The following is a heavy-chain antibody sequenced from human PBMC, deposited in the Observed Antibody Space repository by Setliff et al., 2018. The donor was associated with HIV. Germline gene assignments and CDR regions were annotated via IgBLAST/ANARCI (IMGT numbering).Heavy chain of an antibody. Sequence: TSETLSLTCTVSGDSISSGGYYWSWIRQPAGQGLEWIGRIYTSGNTNYNPSTNYNPSLKSRITISLETSRNQFSLRVTSVTATGTAVYYCTRQSPVAGSGAFDIWGQGTMVTVSS. CDR2: IYTSGNTNYNPST. J-gene: IGHJ3*02. CDR1: GDSISSGGYY. D-gene: IGHD6-19*01. CDR3: TRQSPVAGSGAFDI. V-gene: IGHV4-61*02.